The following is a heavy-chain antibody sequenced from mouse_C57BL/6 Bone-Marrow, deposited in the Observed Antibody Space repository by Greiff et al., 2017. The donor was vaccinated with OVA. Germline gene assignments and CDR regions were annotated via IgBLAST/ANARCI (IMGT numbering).Heavy chain of an antibody. CDR1: GYTFTRYL. J-gene: IGHJ2*01. V-gene: IGHV1-55*01. Sequence: HVQLQPPGAELVKPFASVKMSCKASGYTFTRYLIPWVNQRPGQGLEWIGYIYPGSCSTNYNEKFKSKATLTVDTSSSTAYMQLSSLTSEDSAVYYCARVTDYWGQGTTLTVSS. D-gene: IGHD2-1*01. CDR3: ARVTDY. CDR2: IYPGSCST.